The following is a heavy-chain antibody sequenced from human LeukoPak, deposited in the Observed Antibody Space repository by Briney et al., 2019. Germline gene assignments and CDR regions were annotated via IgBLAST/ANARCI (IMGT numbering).Heavy chain of an antibody. CDR3: AREGGIAARPFDY. D-gene: IGHD6-6*01. CDR2: IYYSGST. J-gene: IGHJ4*02. Sequence: SETLSLTCTVSGGSISSYYWSWIRQPPGKGLEWIGYIYYSGSTNYNPSLKSRVTISVDTSKNQFSLKLSSVTAADTAVYYCAREGGIAARPFDYWGQGTLATVSS. CDR1: GGSISSYY. V-gene: IGHV4-59*01.